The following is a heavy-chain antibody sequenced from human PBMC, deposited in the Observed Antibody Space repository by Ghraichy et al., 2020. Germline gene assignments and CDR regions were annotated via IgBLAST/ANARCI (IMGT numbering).Heavy chain of an antibody. CDR1: GGSFSGYY. D-gene: IGHD3-10*01. CDR3: ASGPLEYYPYYYYYGMDV. Sequence: SETLSLTCAVYGGSFSGYYWSWIRQPPGKGLEWIGEINHSGSTNYNPSLKIRVTISVDTSKNQFSLKLSSVTAADTAVYDCASGPLEYYPYYYYYGMDVWGPGTTVTVSS. V-gene: IGHV4-34*01. J-gene: IGHJ6*02. CDR2: INHSGST.